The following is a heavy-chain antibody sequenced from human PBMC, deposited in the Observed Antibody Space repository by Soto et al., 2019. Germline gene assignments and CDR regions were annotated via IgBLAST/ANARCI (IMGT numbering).Heavy chain of an antibody. CDR2: ISAYKGDT. D-gene: IGHD6-19*01. V-gene: IGHV1-18*01. CDR1: GYIFTSYG. CDR3: ARVAVAGTSPHPQGFDY. Sequence: ASVKVSCKASGYIFTSYGISWVRLAPGQGLEWMGWISAYKGDTKYAQKLQGRVTMTTDTSTRTAYMELRSLTSDDTAVYYCARVAVAGTSPHPQGFDYWGQGTLVTVSS. J-gene: IGHJ4*02.